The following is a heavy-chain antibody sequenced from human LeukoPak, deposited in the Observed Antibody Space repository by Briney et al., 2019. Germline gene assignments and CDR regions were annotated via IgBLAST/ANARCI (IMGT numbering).Heavy chain of an antibody. V-gene: IGHV4-59*08. CDR2: IYDSGST. Sequence: PSETLSLTCTVSGGSISSYYWSWIRQPPGKGLEWIGYIYDSGSTNYNPSLKSRVTISVDTFKNQFSLKLSSVTAADTAVYYCARHWSAYYYYMDVWGKGTTVTISS. CDR3: ARHWSAYYYYMDV. J-gene: IGHJ6*03. CDR1: GGSISSYY. D-gene: IGHD3-3*01.